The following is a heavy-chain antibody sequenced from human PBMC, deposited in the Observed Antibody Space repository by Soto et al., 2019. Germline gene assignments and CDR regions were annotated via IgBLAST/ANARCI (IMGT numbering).Heavy chain of an antibody. Sequence: SLRLSCAASGFTFSDSYMSWIRQAPGKGLEWISYLTFSGNTVYYADSLEGRFTISRDNAKNSLYLQMNRLRAEDTAVYYCARVSWREKYGMDVWGQGTTVTVSS. CDR1: GFTFSDSY. V-gene: IGHV3-11*01. CDR2: LTFSGNTV. J-gene: IGHJ6*02. CDR3: ARVSWREKYGMDV.